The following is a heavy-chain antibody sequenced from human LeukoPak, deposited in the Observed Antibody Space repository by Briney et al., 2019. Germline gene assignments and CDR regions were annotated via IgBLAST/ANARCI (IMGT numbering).Heavy chain of an antibody. CDR3: ARDPGIAAAGTVGYFDS. CDR1: GFSFSSYW. CDR2: VKKEGSAR. V-gene: IGHV3-7*01. D-gene: IGHD6-13*01. Sequence: GGSLRLSCVASGFSFSSYWMSWVRQTPGKGLGWLANVKKEGSARYYVDSVTGRFTISRDNAMNSLYLQMNSLRVEDTAVYYCARDPGIAAAGTVGYFDSWGQGILVTVSS. J-gene: IGHJ4*02.